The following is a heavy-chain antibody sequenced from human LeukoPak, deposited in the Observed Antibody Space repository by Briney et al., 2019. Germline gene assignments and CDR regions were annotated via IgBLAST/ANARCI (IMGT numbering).Heavy chain of an antibody. D-gene: IGHD5/OR15-5a*01. V-gene: IGHV3-53*01. CDR2: IYTGGTT. CDR3: ARNLVSTLYSDY. J-gene: IGHJ4*02. Sequence: PGGSLRLSCAASGFSVSRNHMSWVRQAPGKGLEWVSFIYTGGTTYYADSVRGRFTVSRDNSKNTLYLQMDSLRAEDKALYYCARNLVSTLYSDYWGQGTLVTVSS. CDR1: GFSVSRNH.